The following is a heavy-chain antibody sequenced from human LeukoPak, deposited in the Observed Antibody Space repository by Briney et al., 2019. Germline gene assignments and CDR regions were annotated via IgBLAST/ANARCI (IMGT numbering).Heavy chain of an antibody. CDR1: GFTFSSYA. V-gene: IGHV3-23*01. CDR2: ISGSGIT. CDR3: AKTTGYYDY. Sequence: GGSLRLSCAASGFTFSSYAMTWVRQAPGKGLEWVSAISGSGITYYADSVEGRFTISRDNSKNTLYLQMDSLRAEDTAVYYCAKTTGYYDYWGQGTLVTVSS. J-gene: IGHJ4*02. D-gene: IGHD1-1*01.